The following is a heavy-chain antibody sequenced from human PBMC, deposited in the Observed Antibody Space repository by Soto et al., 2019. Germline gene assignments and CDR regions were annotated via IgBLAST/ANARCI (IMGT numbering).Heavy chain of an antibody. V-gene: IGHV3-23*01. CDR3: AKVPPGYYDSSGLGY. CDR1: GFTFSSYA. CDR2: LSGSGGST. Sequence: EVQLLESGGGLVQPGGSLSLSCAASGFTFSSYAMSWVRQTPGEGLEWVSALSGSGGSTYYADSVKGRFTISRDNSKNTLYLQMYSLRAEDTAVYYCAKVPPGYYDSSGLGYWGQGTLVTVSS. D-gene: IGHD3-22*01. J-gene: IGHJ4*02.